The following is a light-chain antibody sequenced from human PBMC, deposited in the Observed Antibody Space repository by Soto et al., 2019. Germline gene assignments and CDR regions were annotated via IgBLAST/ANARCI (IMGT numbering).Light chain of an antibody. J-gene: IGKJ4*01. CDR2: DAS. Sequence: EIVLTQSPATLSLSPGETATLSCRASHRVGSDLGWYQQQPGQAPRLLVFDASSRATGIPARFSGSGSGTDFTLTIYNLQPEDVAVYYCQQRGTWLTFGGGTKVQIK. CDR3: QQRGTWLT. CDR1: HRVGSD. V-gene: IGKV3-11*01.